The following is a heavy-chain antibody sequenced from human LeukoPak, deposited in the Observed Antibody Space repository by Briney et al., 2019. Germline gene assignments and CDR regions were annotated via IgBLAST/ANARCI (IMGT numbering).Heavy chain of an antibody. CDR1: GFTFSSYA. J-gene: IGHJ4*02. V-gene: IGHV3-48*04. CDR3: ATSSSSWYYFDY. D-gene: IGHD6-13*01. CDR2: ISSSGSTI. Sequence: PGGSLRLSCAASGFTFSSYAMHWVRQAPGKGLEWVSYISSSGSTIYYADSVKGRFSISRDNAKNSLYLQMNSLRAEDTAVYYCATSSSSWYYFDYWGQGTLVTVSS.